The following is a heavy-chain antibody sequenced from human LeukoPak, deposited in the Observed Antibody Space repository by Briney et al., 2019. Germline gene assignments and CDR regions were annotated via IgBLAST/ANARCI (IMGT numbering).Heavy chain of an antibody. Sequence: PGGSLRLSCAASGFTFSSYEMNWVRQAPGKGLEWVSYISSSGSTIYYADSLKGRFTISRDNAKNSLYLQMNSLRAEDTAVYYCARDRPDSSPDYWGQGTLVTVSS. D-gene: IGHD6-13*01. V-gene: IGHV3-48*03. CDR2: ISSSGSTI. J-gene: IGHJ4*02. CDR1: GFTFSSYE. CDR3: ARDRPDSSPDY.